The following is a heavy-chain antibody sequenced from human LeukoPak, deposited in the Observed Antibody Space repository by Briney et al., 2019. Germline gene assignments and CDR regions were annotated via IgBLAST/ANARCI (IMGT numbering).Heavy chain of an antibody. D-gene: IGHD3-10*01. V-gene: IGHV3-11*01. CDR1: GFTFSDYY. J-gene: IGHJ4*02. CDR2: ISSSGSTI. Sequence: GGSLRLSCAASGFTFSDYYMSRIHQAPGKGLEWISYISSSGSTIYYADSVQGRFTISRDNAKNSLYLQVNSLRAEDTAVYYCARRMRFGELYFDYWGQGTLVTVSS. CDR3: ARRMRFGELYFDY.